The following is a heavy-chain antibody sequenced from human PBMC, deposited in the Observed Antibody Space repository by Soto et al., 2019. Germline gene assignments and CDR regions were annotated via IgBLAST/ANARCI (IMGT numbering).Heavy chain of an antibody. Sequence: SETLSLTCTVSGGSLSSDYWTWIRQSPGKGLEWIGYVYFSGNTNYNPSLKSRVTISIDTSKNQFSLRLASVTAADTAFYYCESVGPRGSVLSRGQATLFTVSS. J-gene: IGHJ4*02. V-gene: IGHV4-59*01. CDR2: VYFSGNT. D-gene: IGHD6-25*01. CDR1: GGSLSSDY. CDR3: ESVGPRGSVLS.